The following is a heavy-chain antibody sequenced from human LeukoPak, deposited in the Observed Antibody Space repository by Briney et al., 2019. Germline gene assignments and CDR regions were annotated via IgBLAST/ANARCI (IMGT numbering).Heavy chain of an antibody. V-gene: IGHV3-74*01. CDR1: GFTFSSYW. D-gene: IGHD4-23*01. CDR3: ARGRPHGNDY. Sequence: PGGSLRLSCAASGFTFSSYWMHWVRQAPGKGLVWVSRINSDVSSTSYADSVKGRFTISRENAKSTLYLQMNSLRVEDTAVYYCARGRPHGNDYWGQSPLVTVSS. J-gene: IGHJ4*02. CDR2: INSDVSST.